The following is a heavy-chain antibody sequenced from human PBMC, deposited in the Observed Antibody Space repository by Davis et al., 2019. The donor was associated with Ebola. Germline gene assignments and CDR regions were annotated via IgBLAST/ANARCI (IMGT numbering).Heavy chain of an antibody. J-gene: IGHJ4*02. D-gene: IGHD6-19*01. Sequence: ASVKVSCKASGYTFTSYGISWVRQAPGQGLEWMGWISAYNGNTNYAQKLQGRVTMTTDTSTSTAYMELRSLRSDDTAVYYCARSSVAVAGTAPLDYWGQGTLVTVSS. CDR2: ISAYNGNT. V-gene: IGHV1-18*01. CDR3: ARSSVAVAGTAPLDY. CDR1: GYTFTSYG.